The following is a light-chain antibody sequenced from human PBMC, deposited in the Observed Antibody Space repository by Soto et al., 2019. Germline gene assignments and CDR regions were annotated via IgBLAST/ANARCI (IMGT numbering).Light chain of an antibody. CDR1: QSISSN. CDR3: QQYHDWPPLT. J-gene: IGKJ4*01. CDR2: SAS. Sequence: EIVMTQSPATLSVSPGQRVTLSCRASQSISSNLAWYQQKPGQPPRLLFYSASARATGTSARFSASESGTEFSLTISSLLSEDVAIYYCQQYHDWPPLTFGGGTKVQIK. V-gene: IGKV3-15*01.